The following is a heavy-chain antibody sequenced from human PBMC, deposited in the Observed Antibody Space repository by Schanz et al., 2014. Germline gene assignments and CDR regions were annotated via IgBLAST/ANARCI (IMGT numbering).Heavy chain of an antibody. CDR1: EYSFTSYS. V-gene: IGHV1-3*04. Sequence: QVHLVQSGAEVKRPGASVKVSCKASEYSFTSYSMHWVRQAPGQRLEWMGWINTGSGDTKYSQNFQGRVTITRDTSASTVYMELRSLRSDDTAVYYCARSAGRDFWSGYYTRCDYWGQGTLVTVSS. D-gene: IGHD3-3*01. CDR3: ARSAGRDFWSGYYTRCDY. J-gene: IGHJ4*02. CDR2: INTGSGDT.